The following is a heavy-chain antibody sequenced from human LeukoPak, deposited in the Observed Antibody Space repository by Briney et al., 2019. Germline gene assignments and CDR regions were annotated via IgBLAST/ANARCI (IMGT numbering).Heavy chain of an antibody. CDR3: ARGNAYCSGGSCYSVHLDAFDI. V-gene: IGHV1-18*04. J-gene: IGHJ3*02. CDR2: ISAYNGNT. CDR1: GYTFTSYG. D-gene: IGHD2-15*01. Sequence: GASVKVSCKASGYTFTSYGISWVRQAPGQGLEWMGWISAYNGNTNYAQKLQGRVTMTTDTSTSTAYMELRSLRSDDTAVYYCARGNAYCSGGSCYSVHLDAFDIWGQGTMVTVSS.